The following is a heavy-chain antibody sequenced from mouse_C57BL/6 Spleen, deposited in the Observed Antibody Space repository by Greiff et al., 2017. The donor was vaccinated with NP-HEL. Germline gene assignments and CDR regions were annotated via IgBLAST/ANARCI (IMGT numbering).Heavy chain of an antibody. V-gene: IGHV1-64*01. CDR1: GYTFTSYW. CDR2: IHPNSGST. CDR3: ARAASKDFAY. J-gene: IGHJ3*01. Sequence: VQLQQSGAELVKPGASVKLSCKASGYTFTSYWMHWVKQRPGQGLEWIGMIHPNSGSTNYNEKFKSKATLTVDKSSSTAYMQLSSLTSEDSAVYYGARAASKDFAYWGQGTLVTVSA. D-gene: IGHD2-5*01.